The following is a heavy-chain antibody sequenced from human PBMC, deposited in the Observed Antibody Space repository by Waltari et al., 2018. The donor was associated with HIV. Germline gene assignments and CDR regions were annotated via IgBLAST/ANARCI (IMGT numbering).Heavy chain of an antibody. J-gene: IGHJ4*02. CDR1: GFTFSNYD. Sequence: EVQLVESGGGLVQPGGSLRLSCAASGFTFSNYDMHWVRQTTGKGLAWVPASGTAGDTYYPGSVKGRFTISRENGKNSLYLQMNRLRAEDTAVYFCARVTSNFYYFDYWGQGTLVTVSS. CDR2: SGTAGDT. D-gene: IGHD4-4*01. V-gene: IGHV3-13*01. CDR3: ARVTSNFYYFDY.